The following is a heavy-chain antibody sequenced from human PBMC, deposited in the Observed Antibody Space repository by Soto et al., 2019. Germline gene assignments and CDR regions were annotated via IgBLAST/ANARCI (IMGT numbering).Heavy chain of an antibody. CDR3: TRTGQFGLGFIDY. V-gene: IGHV5-51*01. J-gene: IGHJ4*02. Sequence: PGESLKISCKGSGYSFTNYWIGWVRQMPGKGLEWMGIIYPGDSDTRYSPSFQAQVTISXDXXXXTXYXQXXXLKAXDTAMYYCTRTGQFGLGFIDYWGQGTLVTVSS. D-gene: IGHD3-10*01. CDR2: IYPGDSDT. CDR1: GYSFTNYW.